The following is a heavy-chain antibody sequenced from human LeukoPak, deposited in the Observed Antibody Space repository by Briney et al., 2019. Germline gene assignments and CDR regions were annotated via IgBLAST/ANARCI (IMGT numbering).Heavy chain of an antibody. Sequence: GGSLRLSCAASGFTFSSYAMSWVRQVPGKGLEWVSAISGSGGSTYYADSVKGRFTISRDNSKNTLYLQMNSLRAEDTAVYYCAKMQGEHYYDSRWGGGKYYYYGMDVWGQGTTVTVSS. CDR1: GFTFSSYA. CDR3: AKMQGEHYYDSRWGGGKYYYYGMDV. J-gene: IGHJ6*02. D-gene: IGHD3-22*01. V-gene: IGHV3-23*01. CDR2: ISGSGGST.